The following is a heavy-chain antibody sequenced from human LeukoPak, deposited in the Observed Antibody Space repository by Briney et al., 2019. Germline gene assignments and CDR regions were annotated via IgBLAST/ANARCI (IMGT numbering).Heavy chain of an antibody. CDR3: ARTDYNSWFDP. CDR1: GYSFTSYW. CDR2: IYPADSDT. Sequence: GESLKISCKGSGYSFTSYWISWVRQMPGKGLEWMGIIYPADSDTRYSPSFQGQVSISVDKSINTAYLQWTSLKASDTAMYYCARTDYNSWFDPWGQGTLVTVSS. J-gene: IGHJ5*02. V-gene: IGHV5-51*01. D-gene: IGHD5-24*01.